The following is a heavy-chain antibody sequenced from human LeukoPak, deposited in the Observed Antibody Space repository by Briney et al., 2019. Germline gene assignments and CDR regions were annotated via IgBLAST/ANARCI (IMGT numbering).Heavy chain of an antibody. CDR1: GFTFDDYA. D-gene: IGHD5-18*01. V-gene: IGHV3-9*03. CDR2: ISWNSGSI. CDR3: AKAGTAMVNYYFDY. Sequence: DPGGSLRLSCAASGFTFDDYAMHWVRQAPGKGLEWVSGISWNSGSIGYADSVKGRFTISRDNAKNSLYLQMNSLRAEDMALYYCAKAGTAMVNYYFDYWGQGTLVTVSS. J-gene: IGHJ4*02.